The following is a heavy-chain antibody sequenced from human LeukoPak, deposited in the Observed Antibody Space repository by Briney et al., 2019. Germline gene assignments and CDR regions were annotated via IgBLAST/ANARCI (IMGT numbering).Heavy chain of an antibody. Sequence: GASVEVSCKASGYTLTSYGISRVRQAPGQGLEWMGWSSAYNGNTNYAQKLQGRVTMTTDTSTSTAYMELRSLRSDDTAVYYCARDQDIVVVVAATQVYYMDVWGKGTTVTVSS. J-gene: IGHJ6*03. CDR2: SSAYNGNT. CDR3: ARDQDIVVVVAATQVYYMDV. V-gene: IGHV1-18*01. CDR1: GYTLTSYG. D-gene: IGHD2-15*01.